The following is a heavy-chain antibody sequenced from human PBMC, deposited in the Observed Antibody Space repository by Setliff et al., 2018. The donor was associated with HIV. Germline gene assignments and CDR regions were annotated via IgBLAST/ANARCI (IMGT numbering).Heavy chain of an antibody. CDR2: INPSDNRT. CDR1: GYTFNNYY. J-gene: IGHJ5*02. V-gene: IGHV1-46*02. D-gene: IGHD3-22*01. Sequence: GASVKVSCKASGYTFNNYYMHWVRQAPGQGLEWMGIINPSDNRTYYAQKFQGRVTMTRDTSTSSVYMELRSLRSEDTAVYYCAKCSEMLGTPATSSGYHCGWFDPWGQGTLVTVSS. CDR3: AKCSEMLGTPATSSGYHCGWFDP.